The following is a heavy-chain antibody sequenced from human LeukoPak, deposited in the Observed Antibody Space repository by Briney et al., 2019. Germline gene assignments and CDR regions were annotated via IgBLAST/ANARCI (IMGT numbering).Heavy chain of an antibody. Sequence: PGGSLRLSCAASGFTFSSYAMSWVCQAPGKGLEWVSAISGSGGSTYYADSVKGRFTISRDNSKNTLYLQMNSLRAEDTAVYYCAKGGEYSSSWYVYGDYEWDFDYWGQGTLVTVSS. CDR3: AKGGEYSSSWYVYGDYEWDFDY. CDR2: ISGSGGST. D-gene: IGHD6-13*01. J-gene: IGHJ4*02. CDR1: GFTFSSYA. V-gene: IGHV3-23*01.